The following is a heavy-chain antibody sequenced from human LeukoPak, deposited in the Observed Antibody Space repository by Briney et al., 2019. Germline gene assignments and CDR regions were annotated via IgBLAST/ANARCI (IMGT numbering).Heavy chain of an antibody. CDR2: IAAVGDT. CDR3: ARWERGHYVY. V-gene: IGHV3-13*01. J-gene: IGHJ4*02. CDR1: GCTFSNYN. D-gene: IGHD3-3*01. Sequence: GGSLRLSCAASGCTFSNYNMHWVRQSTGKGLEWVSAIAAVGDTYYPGSVKGRFTISRDNAKNSMYLQMNSLRAGDAAVYYCARWERGHYVYWGQGALVTVSS.